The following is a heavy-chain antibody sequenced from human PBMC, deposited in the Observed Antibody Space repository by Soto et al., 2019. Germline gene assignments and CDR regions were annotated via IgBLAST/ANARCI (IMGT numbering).Heavy chain of an antibody. V-gene: IGHV3-23*01. CDR1: GFSFRSYA. D-gene: IGHD6-13*01. CDR3: AKDIAGYSSTWFFDY. Sequence: GGSLRLSCAASGFSFRSYAMIWVRQAPGKGLEWVSVISATGGTTYYADSVKGRFTISRDNSKITLYLQMNSLRAEDTAVYYCAKDIAGYSSTWFFDYWGQGTPVTVSS. CDR2: ISATGGTT. J-gene: IGHJ4*02.